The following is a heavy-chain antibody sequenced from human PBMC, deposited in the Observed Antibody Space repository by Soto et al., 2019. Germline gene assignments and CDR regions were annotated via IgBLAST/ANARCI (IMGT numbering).Heavy chain of an antibody. CDR1: GFTFDDYG. J-gene: IGHJ5*02. Sequence: GGSLRLSCAASGFTFDDYGMSWVRQAPGKGLEWVSGINWNGGSTGYAGSVKGRFTISRDNAKNSLYLQMNSLRADDTALYHCARAPRGNYDFWSGSSSWFDPWGQGTLVTVSS. V-gene: IGHV3-20*01. CDR2: INWNGGST. D-gene: IGHD3-3*01. CDR3: ARAPRGNYDFWSGSSSWFDP.